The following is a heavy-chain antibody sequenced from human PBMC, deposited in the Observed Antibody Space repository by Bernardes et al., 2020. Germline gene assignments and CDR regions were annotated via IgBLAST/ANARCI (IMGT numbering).Heavy chain of an antibody. CDR2: IKQDGSEK. CDR1: GFTFSSYW. V-gene: IGHV3-7*01. J-gene: IGHJ5*02. CDR3: ARAGHLRFLEQMAYNWFDP. D-gene: IGHD3-3*01. Sequence: GGSLRLSCAASGFTFSSYWMSWVRQAPGKGLEWVANIKQDGSEKYYVDSVKGRFTISRDNAKNSLYLQMNSLRAEDTAVYYCARAGHLRFLEQMAYNWFDPWGQGTLVTVSS.